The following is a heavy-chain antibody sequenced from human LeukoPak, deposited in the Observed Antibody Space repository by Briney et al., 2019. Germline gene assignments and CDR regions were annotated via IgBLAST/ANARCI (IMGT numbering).Heavy chain of an antibody. D-gene: IGHD4-17*01. CDR3: ARAYADSGDYEAY. V-gene: IGHV3-23*01. J-gene: IGHJ4*02. CDR1: GFTFSSYA. CDR2: IGGSGSRR. Sequence: GGSLRLSCAASGFTFSSYAMSWVRQAPGKGLEWVSAIGGSGSRRYHADSVKGRFTISRDNSRNTLYLQMNSLRAEGTAVYYCARAYADSGDYEAYWGQGTLVTVSS.